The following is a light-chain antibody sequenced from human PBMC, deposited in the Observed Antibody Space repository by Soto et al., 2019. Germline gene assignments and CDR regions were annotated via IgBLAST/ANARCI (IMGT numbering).Light chain of an antibody. CDR2: EVN. CDR1: SSDVGGYNY. CDR3: TSYTGSNTLEV. Sequence: QSALTQPASVSGSPGQSITISCTGTSSDVGGYNYVSWYQQHPGKAPKLMIYEVNNRPSGVSHRFSGSKSGNTASLTISGLQSEDEADYFCTSYTGSNTLEVFGPGTKLTVL. V-gene: IGLV2-14*01. J-gene: IGLJ1*01.